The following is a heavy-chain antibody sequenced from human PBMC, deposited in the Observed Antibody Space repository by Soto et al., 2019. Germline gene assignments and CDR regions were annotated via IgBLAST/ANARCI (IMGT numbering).Heavy chain of an antibody. J-gene: IGHJ4*02. CDR2: IYYSGST. CDR1: GGSISTSSYY. Sequence: QLQLQESGPGLVKPSETLSLTCTVSGGSISTSSYYWGWIRQPPGKGLEWIGSIYYSGSTYYNPSLKSRVSISVDPSKNQLALKMSSVTAADTAVYHCAIHVWHGYISSWYIDDWGQGTLVTVSS. CDR3: AIHVWHGYISSWYIDD. D-gene: IGHD6-13*01. V-gene: IGHV4-39*01.